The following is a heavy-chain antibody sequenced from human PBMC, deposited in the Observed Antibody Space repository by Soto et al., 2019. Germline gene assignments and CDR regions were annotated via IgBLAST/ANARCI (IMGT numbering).Heavy chain of an antibody. D-gene: IGHD2-8*01. CDR1: GFTFSNAW. J-gene: IGHJ3*02. V-gene: IGHV3-15*01. CDR3: TTADIVLMSNAFDI. CDR2: IKSKTDGWKT. Sequence: GGSLRLSCAASGFTFSNAWMSWVRQAPGKGLEWVGRIKSKTDGWKTDYAAPVKGRFTISRDDSKNTLYLQMNSLKTGDTAVYYCTTADIVLMSNAFDIWGQGTMVTVSS.